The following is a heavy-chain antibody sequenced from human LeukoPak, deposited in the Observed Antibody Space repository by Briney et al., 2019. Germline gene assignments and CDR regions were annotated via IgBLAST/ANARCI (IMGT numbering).Heavy chain of an antibody. V-gene: IGHV3-64*01. D-gene: IGHD4-17*01. CDR2: ISSNGGST. Sequence: PGGSLRLSCAASGFTFSSYAMHWVRQAPGKGLEYVSAISSNGGSTYYANSVKGRFTISRDNSKNTLHLQMGSLRAEDMAVYYCASNGDSPYYFDYWGQGTLVTVSS. J-gene: IGHJ4*02. CDR3: ASNGDSPYYFDY. CDR1: GFTFSSYA.